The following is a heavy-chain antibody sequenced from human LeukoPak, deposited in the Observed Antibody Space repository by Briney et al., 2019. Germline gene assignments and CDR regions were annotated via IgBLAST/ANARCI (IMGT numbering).Heavy chain of an antibody. V-gene: IGHV4-34*01. CDR2: INHSGST. CDR1: GGSFRGYY. D-gene: IGHD3-3*01. J-gene: IGHJ6*02. CDR3: ASLLSYYDFWSGLDV. Sequence: SETLSLTCAVYGGSFRGYYWSWIRQPPGKGLEWIGEINHSGSTNYNPSLKSRVTISVDTSKNQFSLKLSSVTAADTAVYYCASLLSYYDFWSGLDVWGQGTTVTVSS.